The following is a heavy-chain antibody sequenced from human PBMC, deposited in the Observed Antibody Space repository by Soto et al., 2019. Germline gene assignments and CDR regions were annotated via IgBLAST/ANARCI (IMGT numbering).Heavy chain of an antibody. D-gene: IGHD6-13*01. CDR2: IDPSDSYT. CDR1: GYSFTSYW. J-gene: IGHJ5*02. V-gene: IGHV5-10-1*01. CDR3: ARHGGVAAAAPGNWFDP. Sequence: GESLKISCKGSGYSFTSYWISWVRQMPRKGLEWMGRIDPSDSYTNYSPSFQGHVTISADKSISTAYLQWSSLKASDTAMYYCARHGGVAAAAPGNWFDPWGKGTLGTVAS.